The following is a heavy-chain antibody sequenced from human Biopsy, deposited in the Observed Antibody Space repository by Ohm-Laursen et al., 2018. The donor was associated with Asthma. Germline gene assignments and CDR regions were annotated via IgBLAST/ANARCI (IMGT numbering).Heavy chain of an antibody. V-gene: IGHV1-18*01. D-gene: IGHD3-10*01. J-gene: IGHJ6*02. CDR1: GYTFNSAG. CDR2: ISVYNDNT. Sequence: GASVKISCKTSGYTFNSAGITWVRQAPGQGLERMGWISVYNDNTKVAQKLQDRVTMITDTSTSTAYMELRSLRSDDTAVYFCARAVDYSHYYGIDVWGQGTTVTVS. CDR3: ARAVDYSHYYGIDV.